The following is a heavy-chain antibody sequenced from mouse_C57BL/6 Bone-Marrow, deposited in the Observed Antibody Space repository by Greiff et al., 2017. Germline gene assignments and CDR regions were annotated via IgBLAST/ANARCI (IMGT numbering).Heavy chain of an antibody. D-gene: IGHD1-1*01. CDR3: AREYYYGSSYWYFDV. V-gene: IGHV5-4*01. J-gene: IGHJ1*03. CDR1: GFTFSSYA. Sequence: EVKLVESGGGLVKPGGSLKLSCAASGFTFSSYAMSWVRQTPEKRLEWVATISDGGSYTYYPDNVKGRFTISRDNAKNNLYLQMSQLKSEDTAIYYCAREYYYGSSYWYFDVWGTGTTVTVSS. CDR2: ISDGGSYT.